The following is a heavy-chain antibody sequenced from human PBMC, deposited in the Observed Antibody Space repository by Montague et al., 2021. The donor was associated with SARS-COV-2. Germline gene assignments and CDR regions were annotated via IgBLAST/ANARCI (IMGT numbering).Heavy chain of an antibody. V-gene: IGHV3-48*03. CDR2: ISSSGTTI. CDR1: GFSFTSSE. J-gene: IGHJ4*02. Sequence: SLRLSCAASGFSFTSSEMNWFRQAPGKGPEWVSYISSSGTTINYADSVKGRFTISRDDAKTSLYLQMNSLRDEDTAVYYCARGNPDVYWGPGTLVTVSS. CDR3: ARGNPDVY. D-gene: IGHD5-24*01.